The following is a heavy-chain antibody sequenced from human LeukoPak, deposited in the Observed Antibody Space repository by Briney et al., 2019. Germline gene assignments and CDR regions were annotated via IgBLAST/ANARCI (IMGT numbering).Heavy chain of an antibody. Sequence: EASVKVSCKASGYTFTSYGISWVRQAPGQGLEWMGWISAYNGNTNYALKLQGRVTMTTDTSTSTAYMELRSLRSDDTAVYYCARGTSISMYYDFWSGYYRPEYFQHWGQGTLVTVSS. D-gene: IGHD3-3*01. V-gene: IGHV1-18*01. CDR2: ISAYNGNT. J-gene: IGHJ1*01. CDR1: GYTFTSYG. CDR3: ARGTSISMYYDFWSGYYRPEYFQH.